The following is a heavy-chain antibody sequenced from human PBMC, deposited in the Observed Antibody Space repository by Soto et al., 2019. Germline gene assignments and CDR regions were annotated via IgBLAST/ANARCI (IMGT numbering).Heavy chain of an antibody. CDR3: ASDILTGSDDAFDI. D-gene: IGHD3-9*01. CDR1: GGTFSSYA. CDR2: IIPIFGTA. Sequence: SVKVFCKASGGTFSSYAISWVRQAPGQGLEWMGGIIPIFGTANYAQKFQGRVTITADESTSTAYMELSSLRSEDTAVYYCASDILTGSDDAFDIWGQGTMVTVSS. V-gene: IGHV1-69*13. J-gene: IGHJ3*02.